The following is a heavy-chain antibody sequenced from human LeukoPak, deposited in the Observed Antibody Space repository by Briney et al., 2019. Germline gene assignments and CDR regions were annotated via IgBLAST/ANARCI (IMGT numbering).Heavy chain of an antibody. CDR2: ISGSGSPT. D-gene: IGHD1-14*01. Sequence: GGSLRLSCAASGFSFSSSEIHWVRQGPGKGLEWVSYISGSGSPTYHADSVKGRFTISRDNARNSVYLQMNSLRGEDTAVYYCARSNPNRNALDLWGQGTMVTISS. CDR1: GFSFSSSE. CDR3: ARSNPNRNALDL. J-gene: IGHJ3*01. V-gene: IGHV3-48*03.